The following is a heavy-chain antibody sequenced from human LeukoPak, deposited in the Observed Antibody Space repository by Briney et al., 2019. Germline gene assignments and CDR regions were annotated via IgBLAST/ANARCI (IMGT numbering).Heavy chain of an antibody. Sequence: GGSLRLSCAASGFTFSSYGMHWVRQAPGKGLEWVAVISYDGSNKYYADSVKGRFTISRDNSKNTLYLQMNSLRAEDTAVYYCAKSGYSYGYRCDYWGQGTLVTVSS. CDR2: ISYDGSNK. CDR3: AKSGYSYGYRCDY. D-gene: IGHD5-18*01. CDR1: GFTFSSYG. J-gene: IGHJ4*02. V-gene: IGHV3-30*18.